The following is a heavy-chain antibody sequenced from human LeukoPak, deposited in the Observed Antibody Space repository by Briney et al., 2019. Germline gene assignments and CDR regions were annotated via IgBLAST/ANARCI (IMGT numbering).Heavy chain of an antibody. Sequence: SETLSLTCTVSGGSISSYYWSWIRQPPGKGLEWIGYIYYSGSTNYNPSLKSRVTISVDTSKNQFSLKLSSVTAADTAVYYCARDIVVVPAAMFALDYWGQGTLVTVSS. CDR3: ARDIVVVPAAMFALDY. J-gene: IGHJ4*02. CDR1: GGSISSYY. V-gene: IGHV4-59*12. CDR2: IYYSGST. D-gene: IGHD2-2*01.